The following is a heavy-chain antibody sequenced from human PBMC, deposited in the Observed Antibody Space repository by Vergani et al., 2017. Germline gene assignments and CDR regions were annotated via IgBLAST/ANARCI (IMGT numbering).Heavy chain of an antibody. CDR2: INSDGSST. D-gene: IGHD6-19*01. CDR1: GFTFSSYW. CDR3: ARTERSRAVAGILPPTGYFDL. J-gene: IGHJ2*01. Sequence: EVQLVESGGGLVQPGGSLRLSCAASGFTFSSYWMHWVRQAPGKGLVWVSRINSDGSSTSYADSVKGRFTISRDNAKNTLYLQMNSLRAEDTAVYYCARTERSRAVAGILPPTGYFDLWGRGTLVTVSS. V-gene: IGHV3-74*01.